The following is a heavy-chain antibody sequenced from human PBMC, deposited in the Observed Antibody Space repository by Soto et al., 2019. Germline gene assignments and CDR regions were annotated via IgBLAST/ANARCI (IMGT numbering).Heavy chain of an antibody. D-gene: IGHD6-19*01. Sequence: VQLVESGGGVVQPGRSLRLSCAASGFTFSDYAMHWVRQAPGKGLGWVAVVSHDGRNTHYAESVKGRFTISRDSSKLRVSLEMISRRAEEAAVYYCAKGGRQWLVTSDFNYWGLGALVSVSS. V-gene: IGHV3-30*18. CDR2: VSHDGRNT. J-gene: IGHJ4*02. CDR1: GFTFSDYA. CDR3: AKGGRQWLVTSDFNY.